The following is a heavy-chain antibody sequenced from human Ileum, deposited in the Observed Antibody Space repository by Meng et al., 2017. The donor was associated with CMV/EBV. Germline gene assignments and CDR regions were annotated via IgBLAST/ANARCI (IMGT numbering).Heavy chain of an antibody. CDR1: GHSITSFY. J-gene: IGHJ4*02. CDR3: ARGPGGFGDFNFDY. Sequence: QVQLQESVPGLVKPSETLSLTCTVSGHSITSFYWSWIRQPAGKALEWIGRIYHGGSTNYNPSLKSRVTLSVDTSKNQFSMRLTSVTAADTAVYYCARGPGGFGDFNFDYWGQGTLVTVSS. D-gene: IGHD3-16*01. CDR2: IYHGGST. V-gene: IGHV4-4*07.